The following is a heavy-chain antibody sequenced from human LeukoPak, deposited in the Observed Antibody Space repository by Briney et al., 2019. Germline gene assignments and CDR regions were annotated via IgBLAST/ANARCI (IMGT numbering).Heavy chain of an antibody. D-gene: IGHD2/OR15-2a*01. V-gene: IGHV3-64D*09. CDR2: ISRNGGST. Sequence: GGSLRLSCSASGFTFSSFAMHWVRQALGKGLEYVASISRNGGSTYYADSVKGRFTISRDNSKSTLYLQMSSLRAEDTAVYLCVKDLRSDFMGVLSRYLSYWGQGTLVTVSS. J-gene: IGHJ4*02. CDR3: VKDLRSDFMGVLSRYLSY. CDR1: GFTFSSFA.